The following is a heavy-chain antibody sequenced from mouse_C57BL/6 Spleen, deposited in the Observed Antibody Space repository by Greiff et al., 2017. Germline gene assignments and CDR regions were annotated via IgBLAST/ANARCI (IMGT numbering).Heavy chain of an antibody. CDR3: ARWYYDYDGGYYFDY. CDR2: IHPNSGST. D-gene: IGHD2-4*01. Sequence: QVQLQQPGAELVKPGASVKLSCKASGYTFTSSWMHWVKQRPGQGLEWIGMIHPNSGSTNYNEKFKSKATLTVDKSSSTAYMQLSSLTSEDSAVYYCARWYYDYDGGYYFDYWGQGTTLTVSS. CDR1: GYTFTSSW. J-gene: IGHJ2*01. V-gene: IGHV1-64*01.